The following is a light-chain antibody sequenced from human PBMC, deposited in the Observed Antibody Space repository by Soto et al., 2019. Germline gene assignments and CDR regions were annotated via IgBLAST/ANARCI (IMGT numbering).Light chain of an antibody. CDR3: LQYSSHSWT. CDR2: DAS. Sequence: DIQLTHSPSSLSPSFVDRFTIXSLASRSISDWLAWYQQKPGKAPELLIFDASNLKSGVSSRFSGSGSGTEFTLTISRLQPDDVATYYCLQYSSHSWTFGQGTKVDIK. J-gene: IGKJ1*01. V-gene: IGKV1-5*01. CDR1: RSISDW.